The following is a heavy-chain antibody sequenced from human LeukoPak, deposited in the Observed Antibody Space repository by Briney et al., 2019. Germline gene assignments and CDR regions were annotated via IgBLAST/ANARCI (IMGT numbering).Heavy chain of an antibody. CDR2: ISGSSSYI. J-gene: IGHJ1*01. CDR3: VRANGDDGAEYFQH. CDR1: GFTFSSYE. V-gene: IGHV3-21*01. Sequence: PGGSLRLSCAASGFTFSSYEMNWVRQAPGKGLEWVSSISGSSSYIYYPDSLKGRFTVSRDNAKNSLYLQMNSLRAEDTAIYYCVRANGDDGAEYFQHWGQGTLVTVSS. D-gene: IGHD2-21*02.